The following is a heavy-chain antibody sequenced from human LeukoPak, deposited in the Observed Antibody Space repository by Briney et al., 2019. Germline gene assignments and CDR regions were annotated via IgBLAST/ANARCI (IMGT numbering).Heavy chain of an antibody. CDR3: TMEIGYCSSTSCLFYYYYYYMDV. J-gene: IGHJ6*03. D-gene: IGHD2-2*01. Sequence: PGGSLRLSCTASGFTFGDYAMSWVRQAPGKGLEWVGFIRSKAYGGTTEYAASVKGRFTISRDDSKSIAYLQMNSLKTEDTAVYYCTMEIGYCSSTSCLFYYYYYYMDVWGKGTTVTVSS. CDR2: IRSKAYGGTT. V-gene: IGHV3-49*04. CDR1: GFTFGDYA.